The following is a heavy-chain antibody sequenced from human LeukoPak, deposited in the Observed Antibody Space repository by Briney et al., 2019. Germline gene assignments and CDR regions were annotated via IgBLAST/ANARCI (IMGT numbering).Heavy chain of an antibody. D-gene: IGHD3-10*01. CDR2: INAGNGNT. J-gene: IGHJ4*02. Sequence: GASVKVSCKASGYTFTSYAMHWVRQAPGQRLEWMGWINAGNGNTKYSQKFQGRVTMTTDTSTSTAYMELRSLRSDDTAVYYCARVGPYGSGSPDYFDYWGQGTLVTVSS. V-gene: IGHV1-3*01. CDR1: GYTFTSYA. CDR3: ARVGPYGSGSPDYFDY.